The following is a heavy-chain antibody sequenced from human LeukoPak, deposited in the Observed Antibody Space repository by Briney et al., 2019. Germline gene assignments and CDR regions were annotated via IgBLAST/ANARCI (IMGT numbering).Heavy chain of an antibody. CDR2: IKQDESEK. V-gene: IGHV3-7*01. Sequence: GGSLRLSCTASGFPFMEYSMNCVRQARGEALEGVANIKQDESEKYYVGSVRGRFTISRDNAKNSLYLQMNSLRADDTAVYYCARLSDSISCFGFDVWGHGTTVTVSS. CDR3: ARLSDSISCFGFDV. J-gene: IGHJ3*01. D-gene: IGHD2-2*01. CDR1: GFPFMEYS.